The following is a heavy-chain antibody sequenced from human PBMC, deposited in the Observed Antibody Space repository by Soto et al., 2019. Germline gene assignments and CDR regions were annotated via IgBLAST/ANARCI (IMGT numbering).Heavy chain of an antibody. Sequence: GGSLRLSCAASGFTFSSYAMSWVRQAPGKGLEWVSAISGSGGSTYYADSVKGRFTISRDNSKNTLYLQMNSLRAEDTAVYYCAKDQAVVVAATFFDAFDIWGQRTMVTVSS. CDR1: GFTFSSYA. J-gene: IGHJ3*02. CDR2: ISGSGGST. CDR3: AKDQAVVVAATFFDAFDI. V-gene: IGHV3-23*01. D-gene: IGHD2-15*01.